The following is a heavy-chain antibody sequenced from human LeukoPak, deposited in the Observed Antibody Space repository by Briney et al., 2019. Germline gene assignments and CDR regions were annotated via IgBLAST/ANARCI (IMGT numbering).Heavy chain of an antibody. CDR2: MYESGRT. V-gene: IGHV4-38-2*02. CDR3: ARVTGYRIEDYFDY. J-gene: IGHJ4*02. CDR1: GYSISSGYY. D-gene: IGHD6-13*01. Sequence: PSETLSLTCTVSGYSISSGYYWGWIRQPPGKGLEWIGSMYESGRTYYNPSLKSRVAISVDTSKNQFSLKLSYVTAADTAVYYCARVTGYRIEDYFDYWGQGTLVTVSS.